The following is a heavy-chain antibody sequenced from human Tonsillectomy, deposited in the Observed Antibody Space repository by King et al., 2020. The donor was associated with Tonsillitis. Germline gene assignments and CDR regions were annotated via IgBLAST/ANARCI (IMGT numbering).Heavy chain of an antibody. CDR2: ISSSGVTI. J-gene: IGHJ4*02. CDR3: ARTRYGSSGYYYFDY. CDR1: GFTFSDYY. Sequence: VQLVESGGGLVKPGGSLRLSCAASGFTFSDYYMSWIRRAPGKGLECVSYISSSGVTIYSSDSVKGRFTISRDNAKNSLYLQMNSLRAEDTAVYYCARTRYGSSGYYYFDYWGQGTLVTVSS. D-gene: IGHD3-22*01. V-gene: IGHV3-11*01.